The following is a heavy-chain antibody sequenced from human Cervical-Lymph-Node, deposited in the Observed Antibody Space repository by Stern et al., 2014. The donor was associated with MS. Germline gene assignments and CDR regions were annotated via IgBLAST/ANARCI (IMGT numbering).Heavy chain of an antibody. D-gene: IGHD5-12*01. CDR1: GFSVSSDH. Sequence: EVQLVESGGGLVQPGGSLRLSCAVSGFSVSSDHMSWVRQAPGTGLAWVSVIYSGVRTYYADSGKGRFTIARHNSENTFYLQMTSLRTEDTAVYYCARPRLSGYAADFWGQGTLVTVSS. CDR2: IYSGVRT. CDR3: ARPRLSGYAADF. J-gene: IGHJ4*02. V-gene: IGHV3-53*04.